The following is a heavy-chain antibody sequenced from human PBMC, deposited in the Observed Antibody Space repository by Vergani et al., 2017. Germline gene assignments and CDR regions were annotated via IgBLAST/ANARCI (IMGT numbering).Heavy chain of an antibody. CDR1: GFSFPGYA. D-gene: IGHD2-21*02. Sequence: EVQLLESGGGLVQPGGSLRLSCEASGFSFPGYAMSWVRQAPGKGLEWVSSVSGSSATPYYADSVKGRFIISRDNSKNTLHLQMNSLRADDTAVYYCARARCGGACFMSNWLDTWGQGTLVSVSS. V-gene: IGHV3-23*01. CDR2: VSGSSATP. J-gene: IGHJ5*02. CDR3: ARARCGGACFMSNWLDT.